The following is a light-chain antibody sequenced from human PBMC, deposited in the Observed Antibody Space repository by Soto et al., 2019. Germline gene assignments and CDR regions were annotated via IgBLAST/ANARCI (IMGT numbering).Light chain of an antibody. CDR2: SNN. CDR1: SSNIGSNT. CDR3: AAWDDSLNGRWV. J-gene: IGLJ3*02. V-gene: IGLV1-44*01. Sequence: QSVLTQPPSASGTPGQRVTISCSRSSSNIGSNTVNWYQQLPGTAPKLLIYSNNQRPSGVPDRFSGSKSGTSASLAISGLQSEDEADYYCAAWDDSLNGRWVFGGGTQLTVL.